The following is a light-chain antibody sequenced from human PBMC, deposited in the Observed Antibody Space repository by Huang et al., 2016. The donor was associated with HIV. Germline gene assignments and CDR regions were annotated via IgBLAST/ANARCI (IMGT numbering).Light chain of an antibody. J-gene: IGKJ1*01. CDR3: QKYNSAPRVWT. CDR1: QGISNY. Sequence: DIQMTQSPSSLSASVGDRVTITCRASQGISNYLAWYQQKPGKVPKPLIYAASTLQSGVPSRFSGSGSGTDFTLTISSLQPEDVATYYCQKYNSAPRVWTFGQGTKVEIK. V-gene: IGKV1-27*01. CDR2: AAS.